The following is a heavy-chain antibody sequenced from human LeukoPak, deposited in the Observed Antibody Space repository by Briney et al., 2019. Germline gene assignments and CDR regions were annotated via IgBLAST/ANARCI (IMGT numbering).Heavy chain of an antibody. V-gene: IGHV3-53*01. J-gene: IGHJ4*02. CDR3: ARHYYYGSGSYNFDY. CDR1: GFTVSSNY. Sequence: TGGSLRLSCAASGFTVSSNYMSWLRQAPGKGLEWVSVIYSGSNTYYADSVKGRCTISRDNSKNTLYLQMNSLRAEDTAVYYCARHYYYGSGSYNFDYWGQGTLVTVSS. D-gene: IGHD3-10*01. CDR2: IYSGSNT.